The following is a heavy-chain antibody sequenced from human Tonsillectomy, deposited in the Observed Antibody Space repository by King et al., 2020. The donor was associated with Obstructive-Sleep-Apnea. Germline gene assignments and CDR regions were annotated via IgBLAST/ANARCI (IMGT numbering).Heavy chain of an antibody. CDR1: GGTFSSYA. Sequence: HVQLVESGAEVKKPGSSVKVSCKASGGTFSSYAISWVRQAPGQGLEWMGGSSPIFGTANYAQKFQGRVTITADESTSTAYMELSSLRSEDTAVYYCARGAYYDFWSGSDYWGQGTLVTVSS. D-gene: IGHD3-3*01. CDR3: ARGAYYDFWSGSDY. J-gene: IGHJ4*02. CDR2: SSPIFGTA. V-gene: IGHV1-69*01.